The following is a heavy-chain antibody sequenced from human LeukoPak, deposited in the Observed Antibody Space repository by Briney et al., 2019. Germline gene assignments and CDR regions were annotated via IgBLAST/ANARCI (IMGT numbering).Heavy chain of an antibody. Sequence: PSETLSLTCTVSGGTISSSSYYWGWIRQPPGKGLEWIGSIYYSGSTYYNPSLKSRVTISVDTSKNQFSLKLSSVTAADTLVYSCARLVPYGDYAPPTTYWGQGTLVTVSS. J-gene: IGHJ4*02. CDR2: IYYSGST. CDR3: ARLVPYGDYAPPTTY. D-gene: IGHD4-17*01. V-gene: IGHV4-39*01. CDR1: GGTISSSSYY.